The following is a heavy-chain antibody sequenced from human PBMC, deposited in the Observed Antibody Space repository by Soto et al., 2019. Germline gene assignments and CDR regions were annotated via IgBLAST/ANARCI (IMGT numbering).Heavy chain of an antibody. Sequence: SLTCAVSGYSISSGYYWGWIRQPPGKGLEWIGSIYHSGSTYYNPSLKSRVTISVDTSKNQFSLKLSSVTAADTAVYYCARNQLESDWFDPWGQGTLVTVSS. CDR1: GYSISSGYY. D-gene: IGHD1-1*01. V-gene: IGHV4-38-2*01. CDR3: ARNQLESDWFDP. J-gene: IGHJ5*02. CDR2: IYHSGST.